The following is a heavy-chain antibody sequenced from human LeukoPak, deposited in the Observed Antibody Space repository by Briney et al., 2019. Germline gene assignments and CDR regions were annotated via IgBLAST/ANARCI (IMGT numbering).Heavy chain of an antibody. V-gene: IGHV3-43D*03. J-gene: IGHJ6*03. Sequence: PGGSLRLSCAASGFTFDDYAMHWVRQAPGKGLEWVSLISWDGGSTYYADSVKGRFTISRDNSKNSLYLQMNSLRAEDTALYYCAKDATVTTSFRYYYYMDVWGKGTTVTVSS. CDR1: GFTFDDYA. CDR3: AKDATVTTSFRYYYYMDV. CDR2: ISWDGGST. D-gene: IGHD4-17*01.